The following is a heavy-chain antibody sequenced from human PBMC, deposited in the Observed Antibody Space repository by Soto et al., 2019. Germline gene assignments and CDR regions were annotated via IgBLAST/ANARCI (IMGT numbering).Heavy chain of an antibody. CDR3: ARDPVEFGELFGFMDV. CDR1: GGSISSGGYY. CDR2: IYYSGST. Sequence: SETLSLTCTVSGGSISSGGYYWSWIRQHPGKGLEWIGYIYYSGSTYYNPSLKSRVTISVDTSKNQFSLKLSSVTAADTAVYYCARDPVEFGELFGFMDVWGQGTTVTVSS. D-gene: IGHD3-10*01. V-gene: IGHV4-31*03. J-gene: IGHJ6*02.